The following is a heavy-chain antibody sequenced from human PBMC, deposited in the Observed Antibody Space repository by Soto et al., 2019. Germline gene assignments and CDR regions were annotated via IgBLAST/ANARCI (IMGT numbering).Heavy chain of an antibody. CDR2: TYYRSKWYN. CDR1: GDSVSSNSAA. Sequence: SQTLSLTCAISGDSVSSNSAAWNWISQSPSRGLEWLGRTYYRSKWYNDYAVSVKSRITINPDTSKNQFSLQLNSVTPEDTAVYYCARESLGSGWYPYYYYGMDVWGQGTTVTVSS. V-gene: IGHV6-1*01. J-gene: IGHJ6*02. CDR3: ARESLGSGWYPYYYYGMDV. D-gene: IGHD6-19*01.